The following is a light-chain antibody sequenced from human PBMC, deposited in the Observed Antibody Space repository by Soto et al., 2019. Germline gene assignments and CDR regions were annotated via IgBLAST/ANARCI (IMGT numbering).Light chain of an antibody. V-gene: IGLV2-11*01. CDR1: SSDVGGYNY. Sequence: QSALTQPRSVSGSPGQSVTISCTGTSSDVGGYNYVSWYQQHPGKAPKVMIYDVSERPSGVPDRFSGSKSGNTASLTISGLQAEDEADYYCCSYAGSPRYVFGTGTKLNVL. CDR2: DVS. CDR3: CSYAGSPRYV. J-gene: IGLJ1*01.